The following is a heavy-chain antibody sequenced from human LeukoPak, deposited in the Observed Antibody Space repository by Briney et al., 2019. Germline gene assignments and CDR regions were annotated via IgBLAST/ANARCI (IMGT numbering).Heavy chain of an antibody. CDR2: ISGSGGNT. V-gene: IGHV3-23*01. CDR3: AKDLEYDSTDYYWGALDY. D-gene: IGHD3-22*01. CDR1: RFTFNNYG. Sequence: GGSLRLSCAASRFTFNNYGMSWVRQAPGKGLEWVSAISGSGGNTYYADSVKGRFTISRDNSKNTLYLQMNSLRAEDTAVYYCAKDLEYDSTDYYWGALDYWGQGTLVTVSS. J-gene: IGHJ4*02.